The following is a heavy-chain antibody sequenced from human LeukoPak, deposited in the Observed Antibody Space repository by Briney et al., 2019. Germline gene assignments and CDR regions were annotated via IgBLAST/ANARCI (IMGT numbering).Heavy chain of an antibody. J-gene: IGHJ4*02. D-gene: IGHD3-3*01. V-gene: IGHV4-39*07. Sequence: KPSETLSLTCTVSGGSISSSSYYWGWIRQPPGKGLEWIGSIYYSGSTYYNPSLKSRVTISVDTSKNQFSLKLSSVTAADTAVYYCARSRDDFWSGYYSPHFDYWGQGTLVTVSS. CDR1: GGSISSSSYY. CDR3: ARSRDDFWSGYYSPHFDY. CDR2: IYYSGST.